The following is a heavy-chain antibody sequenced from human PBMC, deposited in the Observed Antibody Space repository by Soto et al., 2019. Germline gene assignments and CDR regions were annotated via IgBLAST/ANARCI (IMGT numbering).Heavy chain of an antibody. CDR1: GGSISSYY. D-gene: IGHD2-2*01. V-gene: IGHV4-59*01. Sequence: SETLSLTCTVSGGSISSYYWSWIRQPPGKGLEWIGYIYYSGSTNYNPSLKSRVTISVDTSKNQFSLKLSSVTAADTAVYYCARENIVVVPAASSMKESYYYMDVWGKGTTVTVSS. J-gene: IGHJ6*03. CDR3: ARENIVVVPAASSMKESYYYMDV. CDR2: IYYSGST.